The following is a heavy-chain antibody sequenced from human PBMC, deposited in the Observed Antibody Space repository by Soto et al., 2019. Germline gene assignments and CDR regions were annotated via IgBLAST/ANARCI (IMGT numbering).Heavy chain of an antibody. V-gene: IGHV3-30*18. D-gene: IGHD6-13*01. CDR3: AKLTAA. J-gene: IGHJ4*02. CDR1: RFSFSSYG. Sequence: GGSLRLSCAASRFSFSSYGMHWVRQAPGKGLEWVAIISYDGGNEYYAASVKGRFTISRDNSHNTLYLQMSSLRDEDTAVYYCAKLTAAWGQGTLVTVSS. CDR2: ISYDGGNE.